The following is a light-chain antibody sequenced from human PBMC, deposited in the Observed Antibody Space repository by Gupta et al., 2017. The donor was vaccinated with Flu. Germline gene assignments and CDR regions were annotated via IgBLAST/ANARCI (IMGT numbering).Light chain of an antibody. J-gene: IGKJ3*01. CDR2: SAS. Sequence: PSSLSASVGARITITCRASQGIRNYLAWFQQKPGKVPELLIYSASILQSGVPSRFSGSGSETDFTLTISSLQPEDAATYYCQKDNRAPFTFGHGTKVDI. CDR1: QGIRNY. V-gene: IGKV1-27*01. CDR3: QKDNRAPFT.